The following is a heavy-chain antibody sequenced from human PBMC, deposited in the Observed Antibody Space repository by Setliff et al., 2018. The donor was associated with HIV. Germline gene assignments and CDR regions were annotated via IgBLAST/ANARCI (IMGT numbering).Heavy chain of an antibody. CDR2: LNPKSGDA. J-gene: IGHJ1*01. CDR3: ATPMFPNYHDNSVLID. D-gene: IGHD3-22*01. Sequence: ASVKVSCKTSGYTFTSYDVHWVRQATGQGLEWMGYLNPKSGDAGSAQRFQDRLTITADTSVSTAYLELGSLRSDDTAVYYCATPMFPNYHDNSVLIDWGQGTPVTVSS. V-gene: IGHV1-8*03. CDR1: GYTFTSYD.